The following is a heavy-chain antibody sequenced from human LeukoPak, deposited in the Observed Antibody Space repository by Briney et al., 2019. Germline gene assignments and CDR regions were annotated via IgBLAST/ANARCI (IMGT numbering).Heavy chain of an antibody. J-gene: IGHJ4*02. D-gene: IGHD2-21*02. Sequence: SETLTLTCTASGGSISSYSWSWIRQPPGKGLEWIAYIYNSGSANYNPSLKSRVTISVDTSTNQSSLNLSSVTAADTAVYYCARAPLGMVTPFFDYWGQGALVTVSS. CDR3: ARAPLGMVTPFFDY. CDR2: IYNSGSA. V-gene: IGHV4-59*12. CDR1: GGSISSYS.